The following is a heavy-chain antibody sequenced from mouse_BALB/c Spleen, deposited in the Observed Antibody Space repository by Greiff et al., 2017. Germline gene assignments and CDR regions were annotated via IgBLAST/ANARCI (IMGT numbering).Heavy chain of an antibody. D-gene: IGHD1-2*01. Sequence: EVQLQQSGGDLVKPGGSLKLSCAASGFTFSSYGMSWVRQTPDKRLEWVATISSGGSYTYYPDSVKGRFTISRDNAKNTLYLQMSSLKSEDTAMYYCARPHYYGPFAYWGQGTLVTVSA. CDR1: GFTFSSYG. J-gene: IGHJ3*01. V-gene: IGHV5-6*01. CDR2: ISSGGSYT. CDR3: ARPHYYGPFAY.